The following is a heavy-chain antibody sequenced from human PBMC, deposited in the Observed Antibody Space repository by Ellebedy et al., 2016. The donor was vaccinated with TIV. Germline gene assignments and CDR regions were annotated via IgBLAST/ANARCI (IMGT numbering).Heavy chain of an antibody. D-gene: IGHD1-14*01. J-gene: IGHJ4*02. CDR3: ANRKTRSFDY. CDR1: GFTFSKYA. CDR2: ISGSGDAT. V-gene: IGHV3-23*01. Sequence: GESLKISCAAFGFTFSKYAMSWVRQAPGKGLEWVSSISGSGDATYYADSVTGRFNISRDNSKNTLYLQMNSLRAEDTAVYYCANRKTRSFDYWGQGTLLTVSS.